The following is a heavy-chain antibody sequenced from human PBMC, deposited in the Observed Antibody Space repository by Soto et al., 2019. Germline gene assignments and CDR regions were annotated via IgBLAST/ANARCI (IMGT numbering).Heavy chain of an antibody. CDR1: GGTFSSYA. Sequence: ASVKVSCKASGGTFSSYAISWVRQAPGQGLEWMGGIIPIFGTANYAQKFQGRVTITADESTSTAYMELSSLRSEDTAVYYCARGTFLRYYYDSTTPSGNYYYGMDVWG. J-gene: IGHJ6*02. CDR3: ARGTFLRYYYDSTTPSGNYYYGMDV. CDR2: IIPIFGTA. D-gene: IGHD3-22*01. V-gene: IGHV1-69*13.